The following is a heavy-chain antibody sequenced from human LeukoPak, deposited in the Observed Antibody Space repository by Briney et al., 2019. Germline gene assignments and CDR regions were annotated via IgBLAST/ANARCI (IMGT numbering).Heavy chain of an antibody. J-gene: IGHJ6*04. CDR1: GFTFISYS. CDR2: ISSSSTYI. V-gene: IGHV3-21*01. D-gene: IGHD3-10*02. CDR3: AELGITMIGGV. Sequence: GGSLRLSCAASSGFTFISYSLAWVRQAPGKGLEWVSSISSSSTYISYADSLRGRFTISRDNAKNSLYLQMNSLRAEDTAVYYCAELGITMIGGVWGKGTTVTISS.